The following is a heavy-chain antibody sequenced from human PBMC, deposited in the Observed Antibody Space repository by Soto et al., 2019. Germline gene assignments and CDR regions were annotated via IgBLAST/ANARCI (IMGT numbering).Heavy chain of an antibody. CDR2: INWNGGST. CDR3: VREGIAARPSTGYYYYYMDV. CDR1: GFTFDDYG. D-gene: IGHD6-6*01. J-gene: IGHJ6*03. Sequence: GGSLRLSCAASGFTFDDYGMSWVRQAPGKGLEWVSGINWNGGSTGYADSVKGRFTISRDNAKNSLYLQMNSLRAEDTALYHCVREGIAARPSTGYYYYYMDVWGKGTTVTVSS. V-gene: IGHV3-20*01.